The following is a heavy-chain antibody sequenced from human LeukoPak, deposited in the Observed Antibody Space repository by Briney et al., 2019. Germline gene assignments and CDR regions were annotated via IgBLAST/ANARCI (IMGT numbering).Heavy chain of an antibody. D-gene: IGHD3-3*01. CDR1: GFTFSDYA. Sequence: GGSLGLSCAASGFTFSDYAMHWARQAPGKGLEWVAVLSYGGTNKYYADSVKGRFTISRDNSKNTMFLQMNSLRAEDTAVYHCARDRSGYANDAFDFWGQGTMVTVSS. J-gene: IGHJ3*01. V-gene: IGHV3-30-3*01. CDR3: ARDRSGYANDAFDF. CDR2: LSYGGTNK.